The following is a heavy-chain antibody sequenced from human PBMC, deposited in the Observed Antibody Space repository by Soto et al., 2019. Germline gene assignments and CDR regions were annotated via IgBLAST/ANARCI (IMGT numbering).Heavy chain of an antibody. V-gene: IGHV3-30-3*01. CDR2: ISYDGSNK. Sequence: GGSLRLSCAASGFTFSSYAMHWVRQAPGKGLEWVAVISYDGSNKYYADSVKGRFTISRDNAKNSLYLQMNSLRAEDTALYYCARDPTSSGSYSPNWFDPWGQGTLVTVSS. CDR3: ARDPTSSGSYSPNWFDP. D-gene: IGHD3-10*01. CDR1: GFTFSSYA. J-gene: IGHJ5*02.